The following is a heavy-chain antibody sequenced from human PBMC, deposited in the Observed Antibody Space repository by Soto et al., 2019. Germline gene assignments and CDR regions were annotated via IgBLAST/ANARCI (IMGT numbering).Heavy chain of an antibody. J-gene: IGHJ3*02. D-gene: IGHD2-8*01. Sequence: QVQLVQSGAEVKKPGSSVKVSCKASGGTFSSYAISWVRQAPGQGLEWMGGIIPIFGTANYAQKFQGRVTITADEYTSTAYMELSSLRSEDTAVYYCARDICTNGVCYSAFDIWGQGTMVTVSS. CDR3: ARDICTNGVCYSAFDI. CDR1: GGTFSSYA. CDR2: IIPIFGTA. V-gene: IGHV1-69*01.